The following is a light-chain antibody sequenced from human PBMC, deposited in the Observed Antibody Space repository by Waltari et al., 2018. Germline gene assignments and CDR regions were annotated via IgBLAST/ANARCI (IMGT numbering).Light chain of an antibody. J-gene: IGLJ3*02. CDR3: CSYAGSNTVM. Sequence: QSALTQPASVSGSPGQSITISCIGSSNDVGSYNLVSWYQQHPGKVPKLMIYEVTKRPSGVSNRFSGSKSGNTASLTNSGLQADDEGNYYCCSYAGSNTVMFGGGTKLTVL. CDR1: SNDVGSYNL. CDR2: EVT. V-gene: IGLV2-23*02.